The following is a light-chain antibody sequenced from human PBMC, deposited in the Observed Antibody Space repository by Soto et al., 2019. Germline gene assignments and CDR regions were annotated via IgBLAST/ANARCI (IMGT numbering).Light chain of an antibody. CDR3: AAWDDSLNGLYV. CDR2: SNN. J-gene: IGLJ1*01. V-gene: IGLV1-44*01. Sequence: QSVLTQPPSASGTPGQWVTISCSGSSSNIGSNTVNWYQQLPGTAPQLLIYSNNKRPSGVPDRFSGSKSGTSASLAISGLQAEDEDDYYCAAWDDSLNGLYVFGTGTKVTVL. CDR1: SSNIGSNT.